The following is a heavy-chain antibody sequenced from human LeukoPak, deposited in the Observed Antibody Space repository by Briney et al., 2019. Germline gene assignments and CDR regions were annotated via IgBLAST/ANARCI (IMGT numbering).Heavy chain of an antibody. Sequence: PRGSLRLSCAAFGFTFRSYSMSWVRQAPGKGLEWVSYISSGSNTMFYADSMKGRFTISRDNAKNSLFLQMNILRAEDTAVYYCARVLHFDYESSHAFDIWGQGTMVTVSS. J-gene: IGHJ3*02. D-gene: IGHD3-22*01. V-gene: IGHV3-48*01. CDR2: ISSGSNTM. CDR3: ARVLHFDYESSHAFDI. CDR1: GFTFRSYS.